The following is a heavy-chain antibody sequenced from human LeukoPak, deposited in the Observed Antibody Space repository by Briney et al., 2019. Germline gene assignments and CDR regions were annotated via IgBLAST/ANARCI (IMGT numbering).Heavy chain of an antibody. CDR1: GGSISSYY. D-gene: IGHD3-22*01. J-gene: IGHJ3*02. V-gene: IGHV4-59*01. Sequence: SETLSLTCTVSGGSISSYYWSWIRQPPGEGLEWIGYIYYSGSTNYNPSLKNRVTISVDTSKNQFSLKLSSVTAADTAVYYCARDPYYDRSGYPAFDIWAKGQWSPSLQ. CDR3: ARDPYYDRSGYPAFDI. CDR2: IYYSGST.